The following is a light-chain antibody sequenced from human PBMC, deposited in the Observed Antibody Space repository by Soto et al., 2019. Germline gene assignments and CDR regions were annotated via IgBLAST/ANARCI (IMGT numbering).Light chain of an antibody. J-gene: IGKJ3*01. Sequence: ETVLTQSPATLSLSPGETATLSCRASQNVDNYVAWYQQKPGQAPRLLIYDASNRATGIPARFTGSGSGTDFTLTISSLEPEDFAVYYCQQRGDWPPFTFGPGTTVDIK. CDR1: QNVDNY. CDR3: QQRGDWPPFT. V-gene: IGKV3-11*01. CDR2: DAS.